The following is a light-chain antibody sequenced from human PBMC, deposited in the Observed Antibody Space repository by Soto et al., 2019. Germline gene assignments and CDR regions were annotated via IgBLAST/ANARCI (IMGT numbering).Light chain of an antibody. CDR3: QQSYSAPYT. CDR1: QSIRNY. CDR2: AAS. J-gene: IGKJ2*01. V-gene: IGKV1-39*01. Sequence: DIQMTQSPSSLSASVGDRVTITCRASQSIRNYLNWYQQKPGKAPKLLIYAASSWQSGVRSRFSGSGSGTEFTLTFSRLQPEDFATYYCQQSYSAPYTFGQGTKLEIK.